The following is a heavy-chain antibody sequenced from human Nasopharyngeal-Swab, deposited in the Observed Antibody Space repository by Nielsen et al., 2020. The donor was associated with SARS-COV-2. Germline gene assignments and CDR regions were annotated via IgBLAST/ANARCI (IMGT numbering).Heavy chain of an antibody. CDR2: ISYDGSNK. V-gene: IGHV3-30*04. Sequence: VRQAPGKGLEWVAVISYDGSNKYYADSVKGRFTISRDNSKNTLYLQMNSLRAEDTAVYYCAGDPNYYDSSGYPQYYFDYWGQGTLVTVSS. J-gene: IGHJ4*02. D-gene: IGHD3-22*01. CDR3: AGDPNYYDSSGYPQYYFDY.